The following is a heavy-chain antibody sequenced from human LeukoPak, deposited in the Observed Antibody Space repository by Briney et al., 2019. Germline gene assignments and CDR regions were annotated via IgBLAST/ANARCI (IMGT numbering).Heavy chain of an antibody. D-gene: IGHD2-2*01. V-gene: IGHV3-23*01. CDR3: ARVRSTTSYFYFDY. Sequence: GGPLRLSCAASGFTFTSYGMSWVRQAPGKGLEWASSVSSSGDKKYYADSVKGRFTISRDNSKNTLYLQVNSLRAEDTAVYYCARVRSTTSYFYFDYWGQGTLVTVSS. CDR2: VSSSGDKK. CDR1: GFTFTSYG. J-gene: IGHJ4*02.